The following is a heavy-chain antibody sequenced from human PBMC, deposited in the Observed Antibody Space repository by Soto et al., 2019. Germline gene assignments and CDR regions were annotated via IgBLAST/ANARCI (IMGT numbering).Heavy chain of an antibody. CDR3: ARDLIAVAVRSDY. CDR2: ISAYNGNT. CDR1: GDTFISYA. D-gene: IGHD6-19*01. Sequence: ASVTGSCNASGDTFISYAIIWVRQATGQGLEWMGWISAYNGNTNYAQKLQGRVTMTTDTSTSTAYMELRSLRSDDTAVYYCARDLIAVAVRSDYWGQGTLVTVSS. J-gene: IGHJ4*02. V-gene: IGHV1-18*01.